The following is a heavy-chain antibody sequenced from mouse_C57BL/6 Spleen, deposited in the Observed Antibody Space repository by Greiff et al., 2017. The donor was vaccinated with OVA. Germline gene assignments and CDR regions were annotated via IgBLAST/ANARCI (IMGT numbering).Heavy chain of an antibody. V-gene: IGHV1-55*01. CDR1: GYTFTSYW. Sequence: PGASVKMSCKASGYTFTSYWITWVKQRPGQGLEWIGDIYPGSGSTNYNEKFKSKATLTVDTSSSTAYMQLSSLTSEDSAVYYCARRGNSPYAMDYWGQGTSVTVSS. D-gene: IGHD2-1*01. CDR2: IYPGSGST. J-gene: IGHJ4*01. CDR3: ARRGNSPYAMDY.